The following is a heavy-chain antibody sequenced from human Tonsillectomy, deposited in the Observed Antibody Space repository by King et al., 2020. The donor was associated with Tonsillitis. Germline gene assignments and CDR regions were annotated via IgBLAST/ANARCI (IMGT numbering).Heavy chain of an antibody. CDR2: ISGSGGST. V-gene: IGHV3-23*04. Sequence: VQLVESGGGLLQPGGSLRLSCAASGFTFSNYAMSWVRQAPGKGLEWVSGISGSGGSTYYADSVKGRFTISRDNSKNTLYLQMKSLRAEDTAVYYCAKDLGGYYDSSGYPQDAYDSWGQGTRVTVSS. CDR3: AKDLGGYYDSSGYPQDAYDS. CDR1: GFTFSNYA. D-gene: IGHD3-22*01. J-gene: IGHJ3*02.